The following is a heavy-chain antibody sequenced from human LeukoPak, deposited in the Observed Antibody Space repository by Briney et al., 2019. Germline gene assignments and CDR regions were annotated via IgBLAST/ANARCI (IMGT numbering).Heavy chain of an antibody. Sequence: PSGTLSLTCAVSGGSISSSNWWSWVRQPPGKGLEWIGEIYHSGSTNYNPSLKSRVTISVDKSKNQFSLKLSSVTDVVTAVYYCARDPEEYDSSAKGACDIWGQGTMVTVSS. CDR3: ARDPEEYDSSAKGACDI. J-gene: IGHJ3*02. D-gene: IGHD3-22*01. V-gene: IGHV4-4*02. CDR2: IYHSGST. CDR1: GGSISSSNW.